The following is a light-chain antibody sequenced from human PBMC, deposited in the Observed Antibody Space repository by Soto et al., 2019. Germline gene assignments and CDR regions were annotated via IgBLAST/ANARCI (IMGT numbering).Light chain of an antibody. CDR1: QGIPSY. Sequence: QLTQSPSSLSASVGDRVTITCRASQGIPSYFAWYQQKPGKAPKLLIYGASTLRSGVPSRFSGSGSGTDFTLSISSLQPEDFATYYCQQLGTYPLTFGGGTKVEIK. V-gene: IGKV1-9*01. CDR3: QQLGTYPLT. J-gene: IGKJ4*01. CDR2: GAS.